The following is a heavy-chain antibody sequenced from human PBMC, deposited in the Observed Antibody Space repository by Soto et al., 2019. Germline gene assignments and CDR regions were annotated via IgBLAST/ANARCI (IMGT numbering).Heavy chain of an antibody. CDR3: VIMMRAAREFQH. J-gene: IGHJ1*01. CDR1: GFSVSSNY. V-gene: IGHV3-53*02. CDR2: IYSGGST. D-gene: IGHD6-6*01. Sequence: EVQLVETGGGLIQPGGSLRLSCAASGFSVSSNYMSWVRQAPGKGLEWVSIIYSGGSTYYADSVKGRFTISRDNSKNTVYLQMNSLRAEDSAVYYCVIMMRAAREFQHWGQGTLVSVSS.